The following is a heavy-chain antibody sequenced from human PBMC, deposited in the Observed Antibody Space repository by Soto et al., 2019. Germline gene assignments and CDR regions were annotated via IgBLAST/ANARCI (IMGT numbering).Heavy chain of an antibody. CDR3: AKLSRSGWIDHFDY. CDR1: GCTFSSYS. D-gene: IGHD6-19*01. V-gene: IGHV3-23*01. Sequence: GGSLRLSCAASGCTFSSYSMSWVRHAPGKGLEWVSAMSGSGGSTYYADSVKGRFTISRDNSKKTLYLQMNSRRDEDTAVYYCAKLSRSGWIDHFDYWGQGTLVTVSS. J-gene: IGHJ4*02. CDR2: MSGSGGST.